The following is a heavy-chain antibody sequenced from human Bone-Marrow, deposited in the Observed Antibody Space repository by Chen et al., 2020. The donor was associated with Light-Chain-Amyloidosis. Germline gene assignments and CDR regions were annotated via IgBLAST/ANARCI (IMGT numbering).Heavy chain of an antibody. J-gene: IGHJ6*02. CDR1: GGSISSGGYY. CDR3: ARETHYYDSGDYYGMDV. V-gene: IGHV4-31*03. CDR2: IYYSGST. Sequence: QVQLQESGPGLVKPSQPLSLTCTVSGGSISSGGYYWSWIRQHPGKGLEWIGYIYYSGSTYYNPSLKSRVTISVDTSKNQFSLKLSSVTAADTAVYYCARETHYYDSGDYYGMDVWGQGTTVTVSS. D-gene: IGHD3-22*01.